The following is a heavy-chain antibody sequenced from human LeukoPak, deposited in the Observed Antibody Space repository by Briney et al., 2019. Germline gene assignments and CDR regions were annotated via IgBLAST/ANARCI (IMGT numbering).Heavy chain of an antibody. J-gene: IGHJ4*02. V-gene: IGHV1-18*01. CDR2: ISAHNGYA. D-gene: IGHD3-10*01. CDR3: ARGGSFGTY. Sequence: ASVKVSCKASGYTFNNYGINWVRQAPGQGLEWMGWISAHNGYAKYAQKVQGRVTLTTDTSTSTAYMELKSLKSDDTAIYYCARGGSFGTYWGQGTLVTVSS. CDR1: GYTFNNYG.